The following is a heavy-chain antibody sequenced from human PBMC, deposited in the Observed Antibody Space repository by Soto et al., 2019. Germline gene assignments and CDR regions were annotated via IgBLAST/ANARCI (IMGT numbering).Heavy chain of an antibody. CDR3: ARHNGPLYVGYYSDTDV. V-gene: IGHV4-39*01. J-gene: IGHJ6*02. CDR2: IYYSGYT. Sequence: LLTLPVPCSVSEGSIGGRSYCWVCIRQPPGKGLEWIGSIYYSGYTYYNPSLKSRVTISVDTSKNQFSLKLSSVTAADTAVYYCARHNGPLYVGYYSDTDVWGQGTTVTVSS. CDR1: EGSIGGRSYC. D-gene: IGHD3-16*01.